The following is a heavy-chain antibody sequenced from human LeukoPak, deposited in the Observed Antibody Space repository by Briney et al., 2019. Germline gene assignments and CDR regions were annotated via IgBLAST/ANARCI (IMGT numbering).Heavy chain of an antibody. CDR3: ARRPFYYDSSGYLPPNAFDI. CDR2: IYPGDSDT. J-gene: IGHJ3*02. Sequence: GESLKISCKGSGYSFTSYWIGWVRQMPGKGLVWMGIIYPGDSDTRYSPSFQGQVTISADKSISTAYLQWSSLKASDTAMYYCARRPFYYDSSGYLPPNAFDIWGQGTMVTVSS. V-gene: IGHV5-51*01. CDR1: GYSFTSYW. D-gene: IGHD3-22*01.